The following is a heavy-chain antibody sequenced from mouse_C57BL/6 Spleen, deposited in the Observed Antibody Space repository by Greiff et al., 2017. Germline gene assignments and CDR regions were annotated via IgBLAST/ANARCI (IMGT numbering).Heavy chain of an antibody. CDR1: GFSLTSYG. CDR3: AKHIYYDGSSYDYYAMDY. CDR2: IWGGGST. J-gene: IGHJ4*01. V-gene: IGHV2-9*01. D-gene: IGHD1-1*01. Sequence: VMLVESGPGLVAPSQRLSITCTVSGFSLTSYGVDWVRQPPGKGLEWLGVIWGGGSTNYNSALMSRLSISKDNSKSQVFLKMNSLQTDDTAMYYCAKHIYYDGSSYDYYAMDYWGQGTSVTVSS.